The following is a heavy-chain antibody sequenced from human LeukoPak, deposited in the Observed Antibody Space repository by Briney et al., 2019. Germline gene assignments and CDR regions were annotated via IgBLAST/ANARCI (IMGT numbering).Heavy chain of an antibody. CDR3: ARRRGYGSGAVGFDP. CDR2: VYYSGST. Sequence: SETLSLTCTVSGGSISSSSYNWGWIRQPPGRGLEWIGSVYYSGSTYYNPSLKSRVTMSVDTSKNQFSLKLSSVTAADTAVYYCARRRGYGSGAVGFDPWGQGTLVTVSS. V-gene: IGHV4-39*07. D-gene: IGHD3-10*01. CDR1: GGSISSSSYN. J-gene: IGHJ5*02.